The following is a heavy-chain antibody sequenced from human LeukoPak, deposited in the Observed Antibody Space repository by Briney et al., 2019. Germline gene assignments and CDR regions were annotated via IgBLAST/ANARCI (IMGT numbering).Heavy chain of an antibody. CDR2: ISGSGGST. CDR1: GFTFSSYA. D-gene: IGHD6-19*01. V-gene: IGHV3-23*01. CDR3: AKEYTSGWAYYFGLDV. Sequence: GGSLRLSCAASGFTFSSYAMSWVRQAPGKGLEWVSAISGSGGSTYYADSVKGRFTISRDNAKNSLYLQMNSLRTEDTALYYCAKEYTSGWAYYFGLDVWGQGTTVTVSS. J-gene: IGHJ6*02.